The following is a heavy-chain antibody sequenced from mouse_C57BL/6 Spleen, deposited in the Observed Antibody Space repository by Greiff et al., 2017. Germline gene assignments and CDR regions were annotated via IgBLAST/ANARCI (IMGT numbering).Heavy chain of an antibody. CDR3: ARDDYYGSSSYWYFDV. J-gene: IGHJ1*03. D-gene: IGHD1-1*01. CDR1: GYTFTSYW. CDR2: INPSNGGT. Sequence: VQLQQPGTELVKPGASVKLSCKASGYTFTSYWMHWVKQRPGQGLEWIGNINPSNGGTNYNEKFKSKATRTVDKASSTAYMQLSSLTSEDSAVYYWARDDYYGSSSYWYFDVWGTGTTVTVSS. V-gene: IGHV1-53*01.